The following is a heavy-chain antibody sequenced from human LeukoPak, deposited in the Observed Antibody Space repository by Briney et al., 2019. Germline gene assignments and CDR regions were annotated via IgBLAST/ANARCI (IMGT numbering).Heavy chain of an antibody. J-gene: IGHJ4*02. Sequence: ASVKVSCKASGYTFTSYDINWVRQATGQGLEWMGWMNPNSDNTGYAQEFQGRVTMTRSTSINTAYMELSSLRSEDTAVYYCARSESGSGSFRDYWGQGTLVTVSS. CDR2: MNPNSDNT. CDR3: ARSESGSGSFRDY. CDR1: GYTFTSYD. V-gene: IGHV1-8*01. D-gene: IGHD3-10*01.